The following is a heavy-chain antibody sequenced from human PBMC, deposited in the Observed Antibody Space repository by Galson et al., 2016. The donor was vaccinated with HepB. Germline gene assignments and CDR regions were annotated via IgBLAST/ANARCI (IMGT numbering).Heavy chain of an antibody. CDR2: ISSRSSTV. Sequence: SLRLSCAASRFTFSSYSMNWVRQAPGKGLEWVSYISSRSSTVYYADSLKGRFTISRDNAKNSLYLQMNSLRDEDTAVFYCARDGGRGYTYGYFDYWGRGTLVTVSS. CDR3: ARDGGRGYTYGYFDY. V-gene: IGHV3-48*02. CDR1: RFTFSSYS. D-gene: IGHD5-18*01. J-gene: IGHJ4*02.